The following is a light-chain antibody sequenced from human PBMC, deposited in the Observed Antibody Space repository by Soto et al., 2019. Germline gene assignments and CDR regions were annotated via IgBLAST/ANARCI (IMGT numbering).Light chain of an antibody. Sequence: EIVMTQSLATLSVSPGERATLSCRAGQSVSSNLAWYQQKPGQAPRLLIYGASTRATGIPARFSGSGSGTEFTLTISSLQSEDFAVYYCQQYNNWGTFGQGTKVEIK. V-gene: IGKV3-15*01. CDR3: QQYNNWGT. CDR2: GAS. J-gene: IGKJ1*01. CDR1: QSVSSN.